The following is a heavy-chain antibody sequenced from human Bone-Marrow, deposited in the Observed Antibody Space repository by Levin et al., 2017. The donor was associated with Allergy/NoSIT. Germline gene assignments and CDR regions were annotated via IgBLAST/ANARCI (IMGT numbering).Heavy chain of an antibody. CDR1: GFNFSSYW. J-gene: IGHJ2*01. CDR2: INRDESST. V-gene: IGHV3-74*01. CDR3: ARDRVTTNWYFDL. Sequence: GESLKISCSASGFNFSSYWMHWVRQAPGKGLVWVSRINRDESSTSYADSVKGRFTISRDNAKNTLYLQMNSLRAEDTSVYYCARDRVTTNWYFDLWSRGTLVTVSS. D-gene: IGHD4-17*01.